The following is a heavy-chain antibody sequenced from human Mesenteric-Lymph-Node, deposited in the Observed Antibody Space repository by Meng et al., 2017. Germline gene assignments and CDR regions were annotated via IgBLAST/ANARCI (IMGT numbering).Heavy chain of an antibody. J-gene: IGHJ5*02. D-gene: IGHD1-26*01. CDR3: ARGQRSYSGSYPEWFDP. CDR1: GGSISSGDYY. Sequence: QVQLQGSGPGLVKPSQTLSLTCTVSGGSISSGDYYWSWIRHPPGKGLEWIGCIYYSGSTYYNPSLKGRVTISVDTSRNQFSLNLSSVTAADTAVYYCARGQRSYSGSYPEWFDPWGQGTLVTVSS. V-gene: IGHV4-30-4*01. CDR2: IYYSGST.